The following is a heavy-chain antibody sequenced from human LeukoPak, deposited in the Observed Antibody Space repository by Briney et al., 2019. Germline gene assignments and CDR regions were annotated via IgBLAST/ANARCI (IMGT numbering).Heavy chain of an antibody. CDR2: VNFSGTT. CDR3: ARQEGVLDGYNSDDWVYFDY. CDR1: GGSMTDSRYS. J-gene: IGHJ4*02. Sequence: SETLSLTCAVSGGSMTDSRYSWVWIRQSPGKGLEWIGSVNFSGTTYNNPSVRSRLTISMDTSTKQFTLRLSDVTATDTAVYYCARQEGVLDGYNSDDWVYFDYWGQGTLVTVSS. D-gene: IGHD5-24*01. V-gene: IGHV4-39*01.